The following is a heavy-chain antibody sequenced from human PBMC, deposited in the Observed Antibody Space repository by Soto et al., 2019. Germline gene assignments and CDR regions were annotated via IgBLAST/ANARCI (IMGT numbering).Heavy chain of an antibody. CDR2: ISAYKGGT. CDR3: ARGQTYGDSAALDI. Sequence: GQGLGWMGWISAYKGGTNYGQKLKGRVTTPTDTSTSTAHMELRSLRSHDTAVYYCARGQTYGDSAALDIWGHGTMVTVS. V-gene: IGHV1-18*01. D-gene: IGHD4-17*01. J-gene: IGHJ3*02.